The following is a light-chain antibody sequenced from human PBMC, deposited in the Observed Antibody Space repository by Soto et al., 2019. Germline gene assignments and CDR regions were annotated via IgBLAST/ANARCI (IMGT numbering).Light chain of an antibody. CDR2: GNT. CDR3: QSYDDSLSVHYV. J-gene: IGLJ1*01. CDR1: SSNIGSTYD. Sequence: QSVLTQPPSVSGAPGQRVTISCTGSSSNIGSTYDVQWYQQLPVTAPKLLIHGNTNRPSGVPDRFSGSKSGTSASLAITGLQADDEADYYCQSYDDSLSVHYVFGTGTKLTVL. V-gene: IGLV1-40*01.